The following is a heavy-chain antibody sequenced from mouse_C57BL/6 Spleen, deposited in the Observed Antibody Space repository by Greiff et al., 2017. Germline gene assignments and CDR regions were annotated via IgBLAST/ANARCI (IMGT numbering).Heavy chain of an antibody. Sequence: QVQLQQPGAELVRPGSSVKLSCKASGYTFTSYWMDWVKQRPGQGLEWIGNIYPSDSETHYNQKFKDKATLTVDKSSSTAYMQLSSLTSEDSAVYYCARLGAYDSNFYYAMDYWGQGTSVTVSS. J-gene: IGHJ4*01. D-gene: IGHD2-5*01. CDR3: ARLGAYDSNFYYAMDY. CDR1: GYTFTSYW. CDR2: IYPSDSET. V-gene: IGHV1-61*01.